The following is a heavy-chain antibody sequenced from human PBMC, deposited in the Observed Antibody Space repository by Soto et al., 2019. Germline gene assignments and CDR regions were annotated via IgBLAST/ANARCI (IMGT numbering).Heavy chain of an antibody. V-gene: IGHV5-51*01. Sequence: GESLKISCKGSGYSFTSYWIGWVRQMPGKGLEWMGIIYPGDSDTRYSPSFQGQVTISADKSISSAYMELSSLRSEDTAVYYCARGTAMVTTSQDDFYYGMDVWGQGTTVTVS. D-gene: IGHD5-18*01. CDR1: GYSFTSYW. J-gene: IGHJ6*02. CDR2: IYPGDSDT. CDR3: ARGTAMVTTSQDDFYYGMDV.